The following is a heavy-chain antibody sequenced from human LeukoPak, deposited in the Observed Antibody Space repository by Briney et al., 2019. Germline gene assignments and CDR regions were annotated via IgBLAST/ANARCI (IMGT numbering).Heavy chain of an antibody. V-gene: IGHV3-23*01. J-gene: IGHJ4*02. CDR2: ISGNGYNT. CDR3: AKGVRLWFAFYFDY. D-gene: IGHD3-10*01. CDR1: GFTLGSYA. Sequence: PGESLRLSCAGSGFTLGSYAMSWVRQAPGKGLDWVSAISGNGYNTYYADSVKGRFTISSESSGNTLYLQMHNLRAEDTAVYYCAKGVRLWFAFYFDYWGQGTLVTVSS.